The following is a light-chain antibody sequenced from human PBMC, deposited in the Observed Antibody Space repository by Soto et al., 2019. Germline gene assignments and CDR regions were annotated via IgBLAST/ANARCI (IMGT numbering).Light chain of an antibody. CDR1: HDISGN. CDR2: DAA. V-gene: IGKV3D-11*01. Sequence: EIVLTQSPATLSLSPGERATLSCRASHDISGNLAWYQQKPGQAPRLLIYDAANRATGVPARFSGSGSGTDYTLTISSLESEDFAGYYGQQCNDWHFTFGGGTKVEIK. CDR3: QQCNDWHFT. J-gene: IGKJ4*01.